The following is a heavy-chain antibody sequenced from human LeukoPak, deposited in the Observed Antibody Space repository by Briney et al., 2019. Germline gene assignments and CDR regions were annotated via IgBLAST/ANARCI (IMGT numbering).Heavy chain of an antibody. V-gene: IGHV3-30-3*01. CDR3: ARDKGSSSWRRAFDY. D-gene: IGHD6-13*01. CDR2: ISYDGSNK. Sequence: GGSLRLSWAAAGFTFGSYAMHWVRQAPGKGREWVAVISYDGSNKYYADSVKGRFTICRGNSKNTLYLQLNSLRAEDTAVYYCARDKGSSSWRRAFDYWGQGTLVTVSS. CDR1: GFTFGSYA. J-gene: IGHJ4*02.